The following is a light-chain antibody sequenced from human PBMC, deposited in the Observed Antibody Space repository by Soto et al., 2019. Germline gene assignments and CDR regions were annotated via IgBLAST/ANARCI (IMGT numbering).Light chain of an antibody. Sequence: DIPLTQSPSFLSASVGDRVTITCRASQGISSYLVWYQQKPGKAPKLLIYAASTLQSGVPSRFSGSGSGTEFTLTISSLQPEDFAIYYCQQLNTYPVTFGQGTRLEMK. CDR2: AAS. CDR1: QGISSY. V-gene: IGKV1-9*01. J-gene: IGKJ5*01. CDR3: QQLNTYPVT.